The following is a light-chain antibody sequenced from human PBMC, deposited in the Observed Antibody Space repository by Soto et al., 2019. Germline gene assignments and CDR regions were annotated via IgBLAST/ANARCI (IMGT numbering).Light chain of an antibody. Sequence: QSALTQPPSASGSPGQSVTISCTGTSSDVGGYDYVSWYKQHPGKAPKLMIYEVSKRPSGVPDRFSGSKSGNTAALTVSGLQAEDEADYYCSSYVGTNSYVFGTGTKVPS. CDR2: EVS. J-gene: IGLJ1*01. V-gene: IGLV2-8*01. CDR3: SSYVGTNSYV. CDR1: SSDVGGYDY.